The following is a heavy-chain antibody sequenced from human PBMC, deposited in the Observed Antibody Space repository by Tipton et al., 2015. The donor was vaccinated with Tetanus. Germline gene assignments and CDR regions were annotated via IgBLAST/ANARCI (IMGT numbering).Heavy chain of an antibody. J-gene: IGHJ6*02. CDR2: IYHSESA. CDR3: AGDGEKIMTSDRRQRRATNYYYHYGLDV. CDR1: GGSLSGYH. D-gene: IGHD3-10*01. V-gene: IGHV4-59*01. Sequence: TLSLTCTVSGGSLSGYHWNWIRQSPGKGLEWIGNIYHSESANYNPSLKSRVTISVDTSKNQITLTLKSVTAADTALYYCAGDGEKIMTSDRRQRRATNYYYHYGLDVWDQGTTVTVSS.